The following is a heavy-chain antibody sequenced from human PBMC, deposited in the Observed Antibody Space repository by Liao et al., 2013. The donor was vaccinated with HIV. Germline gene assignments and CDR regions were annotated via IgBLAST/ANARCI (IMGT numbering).Heavy chain of an antibody. Sequence: QVRLQESGPGLVKPSQTLSLTCTVSGDSITSGSYFWTWIRQPAGKGLEWIGRIHRSGSTDYSPSLKSRVTMSIDASKDQFSLKLSSVTAADTAVYYCTRDSHAFDIWGQGTMVTVSS. CDR3: TRDSHAFDI. CDR1: GDSITSGSYF. CDR2: IHRSGST. V-gene: IGHV4-61*02. J-gene: IGHJ3*02.